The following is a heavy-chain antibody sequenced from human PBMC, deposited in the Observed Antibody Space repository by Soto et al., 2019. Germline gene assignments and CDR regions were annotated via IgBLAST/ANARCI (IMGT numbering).Heavy chain of an antibody. CDR1: GYPFNTYS. CDR3: ARENVLSYVDTAMVDYFDY. V-gene: IGHV1-18*01. D-gene: IGHD5-18*01. Sequence: ASVKVSCKDSGYPFNTYSISWVRQAPGQGLEWMGWISGYNGDTHYAQKFPGRVTMTTDTSTSTAYMELRSLRSDDTAMCYCARENVLSYVDTAMVDYFDYWGQGNLVTVS. J-gene: IGHJ4*02. CDR2: ISGYNGDT.